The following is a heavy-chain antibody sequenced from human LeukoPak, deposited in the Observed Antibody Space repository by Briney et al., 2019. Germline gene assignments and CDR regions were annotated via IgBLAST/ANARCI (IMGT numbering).Heavy chain of an antibody. Sequence: ASVKVSCKASGYTFTGYYMHWVRQAPGQGLEWMGIINPSGGSTSYAQKFQGRVTMTRDMSTSTVYMELSSLRSEDTAVYYCARDGHRRYYYESSDYRFDYWGQGTLVTVSS. J-gene: IGHJ4*02. CDR1: GYTFTGYY. V-gene: IGHV1-46*01. CDR2: INPSGGST. CDR3: ARDGHRRYYYESSDYRFDY. D-gene: IGHD3-22*01.